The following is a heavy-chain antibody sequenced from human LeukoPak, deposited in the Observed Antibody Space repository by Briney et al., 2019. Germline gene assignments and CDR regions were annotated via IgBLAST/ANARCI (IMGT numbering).Heavy chain of an antibody. Sequence: SETLSLTCAVYGGSFSGDFWSWIRQSPGKGLEWIGEINHGGSTTYNPSLKSRVTISVDTSKNQFSLKLSSVTAADTAVYYCARGRGYSYGSKGAWGQGTLVTVSS. CDR2: INHGGST. V-gene: IGHV4-34*01. CDR1: GGSFSGDF. J-gene: IGHJ5*02. D-gene: IGHD5-18*01. CDR3: ARGRGYSYGSKGA.